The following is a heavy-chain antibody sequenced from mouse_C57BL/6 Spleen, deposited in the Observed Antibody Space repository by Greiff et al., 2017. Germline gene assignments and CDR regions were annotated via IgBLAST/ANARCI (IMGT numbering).Heavy chain of an antibody. Sequence: VQRVESGPELVKPGASVKISCKASGYAFSSSWMNWVKQRPGKGLEWIGRIYPGDGDTNYNGKFKGKATLTADKSSSTAYMQLSSLTSEDSAVYFCARGSSSFDYWGQGTTLTVSS. CDR1: GYAFSSSW. J-gene: IGHJ2*01. V-gene: IGHV1-82*01. CDR3: ARGSSSFDY. CDR2: IYPGDGDT. D-gene: IGHD1-1*01.